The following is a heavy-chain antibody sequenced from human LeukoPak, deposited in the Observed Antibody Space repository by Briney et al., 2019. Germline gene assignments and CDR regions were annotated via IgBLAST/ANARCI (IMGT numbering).Heavy chain of an antibody. Sequence: SETLSLTCTVSGGSISTSNYYWGWIRQPPGKGLEWIGSIYHSGSTYYNPSLKSRVTISVDTSKNQFSLKLSSVTAADTAVYYCARVRGWGITTFGVNYFDYWGQGTLVTVSS. D-gene: IGHD3-3*01. CDR2: IYHSGST. CDR3: ARVRGWGITTFGVNYFDY. CDR1: GGSISTSNYY. V-gene: IGHV4-39*07. J-gene: IGHJ4*02.